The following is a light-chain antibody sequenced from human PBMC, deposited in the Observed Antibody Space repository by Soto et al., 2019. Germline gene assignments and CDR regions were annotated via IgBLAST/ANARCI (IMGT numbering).Light chain of an antibody. CDR3: QQYGSSPWT. J-gene: IGKJ1*01. CDR2: GAS. V-gene: IGKV3-20*01. CDR1: QSVSSNY. Sequence: EIVLTQSPGTLSLSPGERATLSCRASQSVSSNYIAWYQQKPGQAPRPLIYGASSRATGIPDRFSGSGAGTDFTLTISRLESEDFAVYYCQQYGSSPWTFGHGTKVEIK.